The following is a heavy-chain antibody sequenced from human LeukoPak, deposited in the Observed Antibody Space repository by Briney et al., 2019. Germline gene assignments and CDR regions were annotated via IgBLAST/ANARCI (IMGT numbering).Heavy chain of an antibody. D-gene: IGHD5-24*01. V-gene: IGHV3-74*01. CDR2: INGDGSNT. CDR3: ARGNYPSSFGS. CDR1: GFTLRNYW. J-gene: IGHJ4*02. Sequence: QTGGSLRLSCAASGFTLRNYWMHWVRQPPGKGLVWVSHINGDGSNTGYADSVKGRFTISRDNAKNTLYLQINSLRAEDTAVYYCARGNYPSSFGSWGQGTLVTVSS.